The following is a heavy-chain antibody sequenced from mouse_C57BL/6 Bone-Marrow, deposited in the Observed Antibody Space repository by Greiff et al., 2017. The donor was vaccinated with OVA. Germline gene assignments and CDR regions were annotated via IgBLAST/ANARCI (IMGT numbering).Heavy chain of an antibody. Sequence: QVQLKQPGAELVRPGSSVKLSCKASGYTFTSYWMHWVKQRPIQGLEWIGNIDPSDSETHYNQKFKDKATLTVDKSSSTAYMQLSSLTSEDSAVYYCAREDHGSSYDYYAMDYWGQGTSVTVSS. J-gene: IGHJ4*01. CDR2: IDPSDSET. CDR1: GYTFTSYW. V-gene: IGHV1-52*01. CDR3: AREDHGSSYDYYAMDY. D-gene: IGHD1-1*01.